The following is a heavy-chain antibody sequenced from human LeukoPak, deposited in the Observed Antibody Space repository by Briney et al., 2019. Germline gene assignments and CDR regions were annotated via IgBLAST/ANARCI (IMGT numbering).Heavy chain of an antibody. V-gene: IGHV3-21*04. Sequence: GGSLRLSCAASGFTFSSYSMNWVRQAPGKGLEWVSSISSSSSYTYYADSVKGRFTISRDSSKNTVYLQMNSLRAEDTAVYFRAKGSSPDYYGSGRFDPWGQGILVTVSS. CDR2: ISSSSSYT. J-gene: IGHJ5*02. CDR1: GFTFSSYS. CDR3: AKGSSPDYYGSGRFDP. D-gene: IGHD3-10*01.